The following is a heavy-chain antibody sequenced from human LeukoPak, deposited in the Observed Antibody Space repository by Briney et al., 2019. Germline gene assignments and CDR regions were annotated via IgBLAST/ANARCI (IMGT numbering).Heavy chain of an antibody. D-gene: IGHD6-13*01. CDR3: ARAAAGPTGNHWYFDL. CDR2: TYYRSKWYN. CDR1: GVRVSSNSAA. J-gene: IGHJ2*01. Sequence: SQTLSLTCAVSGVRVSSNSAAWNWIRQSSSRGLEWLGRTYYRSKWYNDYAVSVKSRITINPDTSKNQFSLQLNSVTPEDTAVYYCARAAAGPTGNHWYFDLWGRGTLVTVSS. V-gene: IGHV6-1*01.